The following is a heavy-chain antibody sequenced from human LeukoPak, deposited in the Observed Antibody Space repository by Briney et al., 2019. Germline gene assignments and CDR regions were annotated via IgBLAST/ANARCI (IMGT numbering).Heavy chain of an antibody. J-gene: IGHJ4*02. CDR1: GGSFSGYY. CDR3: ATAVGPH. V-gene: IGHV4-34*01. Sequence: SETLSLTCAVYGGSFSGYYWSWIRQPPGKGLEWIGEINHSGSTNYNPSLKSRVTISVDTSKNQFSLKLSSVTAADTAVYYCATAVGPHWGQGTLVTVSS. CDR2: INHSGST. D-gene: IGHD4-23*01.